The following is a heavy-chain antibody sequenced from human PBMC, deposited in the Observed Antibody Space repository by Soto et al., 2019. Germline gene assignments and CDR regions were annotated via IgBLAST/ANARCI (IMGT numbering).Heavy chain of an antibody. CDR2: LYRGGVA. V-gene: IGHV3-53*01. D-gene: IGHD2-2*01. CDR3: ARALVEVPAHPRLDAFDL. Sequence: PVGSLRLSCAASGFIVRDNFMICVRQPPGNGLEWVSALYRGGVAYYADAVKGRFIVSRDNPENTLYLQMTSLGADDSAIYYCARALVEVPAHPRLDAFDLWGQGTVVTVSS. CDR1: GFIVRDNF. J-gene: IGHJ3*01.